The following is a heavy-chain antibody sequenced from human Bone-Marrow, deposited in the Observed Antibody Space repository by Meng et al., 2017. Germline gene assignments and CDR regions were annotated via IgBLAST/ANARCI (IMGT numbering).Heavy chain of an antibody. J-gene: IGHJ2*01. CDR3: AKGRGATYRGHFDL. V-gene: IGHV3-23*01. D-gene: IGHD5-12*01. CDR1: GFIFNNYA. CDR2: ISENGGAT. Sequence: GESLKISCAASGFIFNNYAMNWVRQAPGKGLEWVSAISENGGATYYVDSVKGRFTVTRDNSESTLLLQMITMRDDDAAVYYCAKGRGATYRGHFDLWGRGTLVTVSS.